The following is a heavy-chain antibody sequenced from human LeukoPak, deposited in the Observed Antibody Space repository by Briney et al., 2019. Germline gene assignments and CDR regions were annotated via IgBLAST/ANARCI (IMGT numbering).Heavy chain of an antibody. V-gene: IGHV3-74*01. Sequence: GGSLRPSCAASGFTFSTYWMHWVRQAPGNGLVWASRISDAGAHTFYADSVKGRFAMSRDNAKNTLYLQMNSLRAEDTAVYYCARVTGGYNLVDYWGQGTLVTVSS. J-gene: IGHJ4*02. CDR3: ARVTGGYNLVDY. CDR2: ISDAGAHT. CDR1: GFTFSTYW. D-gene: IGHD5-24*01.